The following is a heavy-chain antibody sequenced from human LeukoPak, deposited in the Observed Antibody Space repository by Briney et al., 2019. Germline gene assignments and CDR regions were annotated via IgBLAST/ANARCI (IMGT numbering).Heavy chain of an antibody. CDR1: GGSFSGYY. CDR3: ATPTGDSSGYYFDY. Sequence: SETLSLTCAVYGGSFSGYYWSWIRQPPGKGLEWIGEINHSGSTNYNPSLKRRVTISVDTSKNQFSLKLSSVTAADTAVYYCATPTGDSSGYYFDYWGQGTLVTVSS. CDR2: INHSGST. J-gene: IGHJ4*02. D-gene: IGHD3-22*01. V-gene: IGHV4-34*01.